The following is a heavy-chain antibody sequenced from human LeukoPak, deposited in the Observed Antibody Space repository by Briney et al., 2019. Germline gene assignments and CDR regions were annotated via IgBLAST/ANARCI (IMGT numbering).Heavy chain of an antibody. V-gene: IGHV1-69*13. Sequence: ASVKVSCKASGHTFTGYYMHWVRQAPGQGLEWMGGIIPIFGTANYAQKFQGRVTITADESTSTAYMELSSLRSEDTAVYYCARDYRTGFDYWGQGTLVTVSS. CDR1: GHTFTGYY. J-gene: IGHJ4*02. D-gene: IGHD7-27*01. CDR3: ARDYRTGFDY. CDR2: IIPIFGTA.